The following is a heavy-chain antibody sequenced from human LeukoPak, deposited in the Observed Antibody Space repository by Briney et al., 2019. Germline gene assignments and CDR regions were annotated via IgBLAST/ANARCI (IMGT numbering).Heavy chain of an antibody. CDR3: ASAATIVGAS. CDR1: GYTFTSYD. CDR2: MNPNSGGT. Sequence: ASVKVSCKASGYTFTSYDINWVRQATGQGLEWMGWMNPNSGGTNYAQKFQGRVTMTRDTSISTAYMELSRLRSDDTAVYYCASAATIVGASWGQGTLVTVSS. D-gene: IGHD1-26*01. J-gene: IGHJ5*02. V-gene: IGHV1-2*02.